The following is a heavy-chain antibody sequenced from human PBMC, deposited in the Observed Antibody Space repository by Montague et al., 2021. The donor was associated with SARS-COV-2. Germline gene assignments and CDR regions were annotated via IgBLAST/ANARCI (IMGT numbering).Heavy chain of an antibody. CDR2: THNSGTT. Sequence: SETLSLTCTASSGSLSGYYWNWIRQPPGEGLEWIGFTHNSGTTXXXPSLTSRLNMSLDTSKNQFSLKLNSVTAADTAIYYCARGTAYDHVYYWGQGAPVTVAS. D-gene: IGHD2-8*02. CDR3: ARGTAYDHVYY. CDR1: SGSLSGYY. J-gene: IGHJ4*02. V-gene: IGHV4-59*12.